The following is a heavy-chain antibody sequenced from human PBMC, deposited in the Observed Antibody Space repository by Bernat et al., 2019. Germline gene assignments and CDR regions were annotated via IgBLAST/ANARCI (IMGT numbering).Heavy chain of an antibody. J-gene: IGHJ5*02. CDR3: EREPST. Sequence: QVQLQESGPGLVKPSETLSLTCTVSGGSISSHYWSWIRQPPGKGLEWIGYIYYSGSTNYNPSLKSRVTISLGTSKNQFSLELSSVAAADTAVYYSEREPSTWGQGTLVTVSS. CDR2: IYYSGST. D-gene: IGHD1-14*01. CDR1: GGSISSHY. V-gene: IGHV4-59*08.